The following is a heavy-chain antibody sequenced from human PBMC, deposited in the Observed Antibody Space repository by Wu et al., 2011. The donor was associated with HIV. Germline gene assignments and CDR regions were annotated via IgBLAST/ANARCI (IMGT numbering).Heavy chain of an antibody. CDR2: LDPEDGET. Sequence: PGKGTLSGWEVLDPEDGETIYAQKFQGRVTMTEDTSTDTAYMELSSLRSEDTAVYYCATGVQQTGGVDYWGQGTLVTVSS. J-gene: IGHJ4*02. D-gene: IGHD6-13*01. V-gene: IGHV1-24*01. CDR3: ATGVQQTGGVDY.